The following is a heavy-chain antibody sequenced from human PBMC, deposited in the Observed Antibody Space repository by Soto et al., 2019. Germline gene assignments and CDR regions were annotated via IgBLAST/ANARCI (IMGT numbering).Heavy chain of an antibody. D-gene: IGHD5-18*01. Sequence: GGSLRLSCVVSGFSVSAASIFWVRQATGKGLEWVSLMHRGGTTDNADSVKGRFTTSRDKSKNTLYLHMNGLRVEDTAVYYCARVNTTLVDHFDCWGQGTLVTVSS. V-gene: IGHV3-53*01. J-gene: IGHJ4*02. CDR2: MHRGGTT. CDR3: ARVNTTLVDHFDC. CDR1: GFSVSAAS.